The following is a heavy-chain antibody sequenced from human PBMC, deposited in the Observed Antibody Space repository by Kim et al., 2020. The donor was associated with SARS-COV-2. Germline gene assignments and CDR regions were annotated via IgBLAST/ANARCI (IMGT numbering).Heavy chain of an antibody. Sequence: GGSLRLSCAASGFTFSSYWMHWVRQAPGKGLVWVSRINSDGSSSSSADSVEGRFTISRDNAKNTLYLQMNSMSAEDTAVYYCARDSAGMIGDEFDYWGQG. V-gene: IGHV3-74*01. CDR2: INSDGSSS. D-gene: IGHD3-22*01. CDR3: ARDSAGMIGDEFDY. CDR1: GFTFSSYW. J-gene: IGHJ4*02.